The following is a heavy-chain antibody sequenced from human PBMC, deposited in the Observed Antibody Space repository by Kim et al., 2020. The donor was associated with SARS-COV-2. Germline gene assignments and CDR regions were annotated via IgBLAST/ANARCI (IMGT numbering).Heavy chain of an antibody. J-gene: IGHJ4*02. CDR1: GFTFSSYG. Sequence: RGSLRLSCAASGFTFSSYGMHWVRQAPGKGLEWVAVISYDGSNKYYADSVKGRFTISRDNSKNTLYLQMNSLRAEDTAVYYCAKGSWYPLYYFDYWGQGTLVTVSS. V-gene: IGHV3-30*18. D-gene: IGHD6-13*01. CDR3: AKGSWYPLYYFDY. CDR2: ISYDGSNK.